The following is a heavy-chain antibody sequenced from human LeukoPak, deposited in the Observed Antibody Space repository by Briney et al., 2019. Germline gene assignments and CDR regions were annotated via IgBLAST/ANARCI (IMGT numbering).Heavy chain of an antibody. V-gene: IGHV4-34*01. CDR1: GGSFSGYY. CDR3: ARGDTYCGGDCYAPNY. CDR2: INRSGGA. Sequence: SETLSLTCAVYGGSFSGYYWSWIRQPPRKGLESIGEINRSGGANYNPSLKSRVTISVDTSKNQFSLKMSSVTAADTAVYYCARGDTYCGGDCYAPNYWAKETLVTVSS. D-gene: IGHD2-21*02. J-gene: IGHJ4*02.